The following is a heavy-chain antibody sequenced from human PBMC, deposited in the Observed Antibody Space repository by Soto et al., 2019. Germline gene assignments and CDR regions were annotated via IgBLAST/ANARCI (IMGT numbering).Heavy chain of an antibody. V-gene: IGHV3-23*01. D-gene: IGHD3-22*01. CDR3: AKSLHYYDSSGYPDAFDI. CDR2: ISGSGGST. Sequence: GGSLRLSCAASGFTFSSYAMSWVRQAPGKGLEWVSAISGSGGSTYYADSVKGRFTISRDNSKNTLYLQMNSLRAEDTAVYYCAKSLHYYDSSGYPDAFDIWGQGTMVTVSS. J-gene: IGHJ3*02. CDR1: GFTFSSYA.